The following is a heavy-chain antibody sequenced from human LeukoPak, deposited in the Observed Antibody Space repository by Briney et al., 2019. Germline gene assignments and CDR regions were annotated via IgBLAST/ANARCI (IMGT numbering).Heavy chain of an antibody. J-gene: IGHJ5*02. V-gene: IGHV4-39*07. Sequence: SETLSLTCTVSGGSISSYYWSWIRQPPGKGLEWIGSIYYSGSTYYNPSLKSRVTISVDTSKNQFSLKLSSVTAADTAVYYCARLSGVHASSFHISPIAAASPWGQGTLVTVSS. CDR3: ARLSGVHASSFHISPIAAASP. D-gene: IGHD6-13*01. CDR2: IYYSGST. CDR1: GGSISSYY.